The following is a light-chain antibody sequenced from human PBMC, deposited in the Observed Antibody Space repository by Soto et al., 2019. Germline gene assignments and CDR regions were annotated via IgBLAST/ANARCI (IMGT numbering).Light chain of an antibody. CDR3: RSFDGSTVV. J-gene: IGLJ2*01. CDR1: SGSIASNY. CDR2: EDN. V-gene: IGLV6-57*02. Sequence: NFMLTQPHSVSESPGKTVIISCTGSSGSIASNYVQWYQQRPGSAPTTVIYEDNQRPSGVPDRFSGSIDSSSNSASLTISGLKNEDEADYYCRSFDGSTVVFGGGTKLTVL.